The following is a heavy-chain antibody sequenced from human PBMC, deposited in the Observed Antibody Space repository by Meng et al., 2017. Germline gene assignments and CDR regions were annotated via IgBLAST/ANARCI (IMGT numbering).Heavy chain of an antibody. Sequence: VEVVEDGGGLVRRGGSLSLSCAASGLPVSSNYMSWVRQAPGKGLEWVSVIYSGGSTYYADSVKGRFTISRDNSKNTLYLQMNSLRAEDTAVYYCARGGSYYSYWGQGTLVTVSS. CDR3: ARGGSYYSY. V-gene: IGHV3-53*01. J-gene: IGHJ4*02. CDR2: IYSGGST. D-gene: IGHD1-26*01. CDR1: GLPVSSNY.